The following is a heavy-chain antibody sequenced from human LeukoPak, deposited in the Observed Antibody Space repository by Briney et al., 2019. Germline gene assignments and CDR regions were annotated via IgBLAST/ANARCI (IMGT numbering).Heavy chain of an antibody. Sequence: GGSLRLSCAASGFTFSDYYMSWVRQAPGKGLEWVSSISSSSSYIYYADSVKGRFTISRDNAKNSLYLQMNSLRAEDTAVYYCARVEWDTAMGSLADYWGQGTLVTVSS. CDR2: ISSSSSYI. CDR3: ARVEWDTAMGSLADY. V-gene: IGHV3-11*06. CDR1: GFTFSDYY. D-gene: IGHD5-18*01. J-gene: IGHJ4*02.